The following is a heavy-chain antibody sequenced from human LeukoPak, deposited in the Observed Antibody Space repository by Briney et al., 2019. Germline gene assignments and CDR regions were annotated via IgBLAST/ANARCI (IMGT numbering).Heavy chain of an antibody. V-gene: IGHV1-18*01. CDR3: ARHGDVLTGYRTGIDY. CDR2: ISAYNGNT. J-gene: IGHJ4*02. CDR1: GYTFTSYG. Sequence: GASVKVSCKASGYTFTSYGISWVRQAPGQGLEWMGWISAYNGNTNYAQKLQGRVTMTTDASTSTAYMELRSLRSDDTAVYYCARHGDVLTGYRTGIDYWGQGTLVTVSS. D-gene: IGHD3-9*01.